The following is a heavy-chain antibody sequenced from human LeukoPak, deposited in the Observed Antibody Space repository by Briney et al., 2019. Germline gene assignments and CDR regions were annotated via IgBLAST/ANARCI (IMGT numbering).Heavy chain of an antibody. CDR1: GFTFSSDS. Sequence: GGSLRLSCAASGFTFSSDSMNWVRQAPGKGREWVSSISSISNYIYYAASVHGRFTISRDNAKNSLYLQMTSLRAEDTAVYYCARDPSSGWYLKGWFDPWGQGPLVTVSS. CDR2: ISSISNYI. J-gene: IGHJ5*02. D-gene: IGHD6-19*01. V-gene: IGHV3-21*01. CDR3: ARDPSSGWYLKGWFDP.